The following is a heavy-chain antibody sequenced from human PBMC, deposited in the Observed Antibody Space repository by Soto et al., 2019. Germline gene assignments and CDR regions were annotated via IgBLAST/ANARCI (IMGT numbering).Heavy chain of an antibody. CDR1: GASISGSYYY. CDR2: VFYTGFT. Sequence: SETLSLSCAVSGASISGSYYYWAWLRQSPGKGPEWIGSVFYTGFTSYNPSLESRVSVSVDTSKSQFSLKLSAVTAADTAVYYCATSQKGYNWNYFDHWGQGALVTVS. J-gene: IGHJ4*02. D-gene: IGHD1-20*01. V-gene: IGHV4-39*01. CDR3: ATSQKGYNWNYFDH.